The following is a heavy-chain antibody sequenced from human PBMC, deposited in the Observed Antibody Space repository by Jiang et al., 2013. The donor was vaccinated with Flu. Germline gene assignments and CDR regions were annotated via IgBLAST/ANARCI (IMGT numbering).Heavy chain of an antibody. Sequence: TFSSYAISWVRQAPGQGLEWMGGIIPIFGTANYAQKFQGRVTITADESTSTAYMELSSLRSEDTAVYYCASSALHDYGDYTPFDYWGQGTLVTVSS. V-gene: IGHV1-69*01. CDR1: TFSSYA. D-gene: IGHD4-17*01. J-gene: IGHJ4*02. CDR2: IIPIFGTA. CDR3: ASSALHDYGDYTPFDY.